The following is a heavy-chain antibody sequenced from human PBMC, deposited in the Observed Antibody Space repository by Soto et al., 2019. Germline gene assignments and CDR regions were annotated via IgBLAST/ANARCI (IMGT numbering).Heavy chain of an antibody. CDR3: ARVYGSGSPYRKEYYYYMDV. J-gene: IGHJ6*03. CDR1: GFTFSDYY. Sequence: GGSLRLSCAASGFTFSDYYMSWIRQAPGKGLEWVSYISSSGSTIYYADSVKGRFTISRDNAKNSLYLQMNSLRAEDTAVYYCARVYGSGSPYRKEYYYYMDVWGKGTTVTVSS. V-gene: IGHV3-11*01. D-gene: IGHD3-10*01. CDR2: ISSSGSTI.